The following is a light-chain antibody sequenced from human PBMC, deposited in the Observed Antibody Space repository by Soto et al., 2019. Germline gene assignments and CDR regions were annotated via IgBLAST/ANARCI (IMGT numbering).Light chain of an antibody. CDR2: AAS. Sequence: AIRMTQSPSSFSESTGDRVTITCRASQGISSYLAWYQQKPRKAPKLLIYAASTLQSGVPSRFSGSGSGTDFTLTISCLQSEDFATYYCQQYYSYPLTFGGGTRWIS. V-gene: IGKV1-8*01. CDR1: QGISSY. J-gene: IGKJ4*01. CDR3: QQYYSYPLT.